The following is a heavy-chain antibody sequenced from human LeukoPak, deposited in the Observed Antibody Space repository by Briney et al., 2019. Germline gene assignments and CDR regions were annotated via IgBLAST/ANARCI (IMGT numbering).Heavy chain of an antibody. V-gene: IGHV1-2*02. CDR3: ARDHDYGPDY. CDR1: GYTFTVHY. D-gene: IGHD4/OR15-4a*01. J-gene: IGHJ4*02. CDR2: IKPDSGAT. Sequence: GASVKVSCKASGYTFTVHYLHWLRQAPGQGLEWMGWIKPDSGATNFAQNFQGRVTMTSDTSINTAYMELSSLTSDGTAMYYCARDHDYGPDYWGQGTLVTVSA.